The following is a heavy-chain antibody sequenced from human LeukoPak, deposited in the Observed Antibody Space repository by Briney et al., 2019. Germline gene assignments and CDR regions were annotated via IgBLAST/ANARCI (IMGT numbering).Heavy chain of an antibody. D-gene: IGHD3-10*01. J-gene: IGHJ4*02. V-gene: IGHV4-59*12. Sequence: SETLSLTCTVSGGSISSYYWSWIRQSPGKGLEWIGYIYYSGSTNYNPSLKSRVTILVDTSKNQFSLKLSSVTAVDTAVYYCARKENVYYYFDYWGQGTLVTVSS. CDR1: GGSISSYY. CDR2: IYYSGST. CDR3: ARKENVYYYFDY.